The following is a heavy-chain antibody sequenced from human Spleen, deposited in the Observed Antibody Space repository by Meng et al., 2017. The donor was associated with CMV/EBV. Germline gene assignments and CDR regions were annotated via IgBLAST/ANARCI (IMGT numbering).Heavy chain of an antibody. V-gene: IGHV1-2*02. CDR2: INPNSGGT. CDR1: GYTFTGYY. J-gene: IGHJ5*02. CDR3: ARERTRLNWFDP. D-gene: IGHD1-14*01. Sequence: ASVKVSCKASGYTFTGYYMHWVRQAPGQGLEWMGWINPNSGGTNYAQKFQGRVTMIGDTSITTANMELSRLRSDDMAVYYCARERTRLNWFDPWGQGTLVTVSS.